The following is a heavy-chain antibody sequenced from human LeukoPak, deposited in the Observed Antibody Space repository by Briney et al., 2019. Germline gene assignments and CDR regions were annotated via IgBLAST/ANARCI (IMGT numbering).Heavy chain of an antibody. CDR1: GFTFSSYS. J-gene: IGHJ4*02. V-gene: IGHV3-48*04. Sequence: SGGSLRLSCAASGFTFSSYSIDWVRQAPGKGLERLSYISSSSSTIYYADSVKGRFTISRDNAKNSVYLQMSSLRAEDTAVYYCARVWSSGYTKDYWGQGTLVTVSS. D-gene: IGHD3-22*01. CDR3: ARVWSSGYTKDY. CDR2: ISSSSSTI.